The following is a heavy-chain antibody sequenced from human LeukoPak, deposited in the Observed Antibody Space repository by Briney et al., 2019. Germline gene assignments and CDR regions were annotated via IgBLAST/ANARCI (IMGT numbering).Heavy chain of an antibody. CDR3: ARHGSGSSGSFRYYDY. Sequence: SETLSLTCTVSGGSMNSYYWSWIRQPPGKGLEWIGYMFYSGSTNYNPSLKSRATISVDTSKNQFSLRLSSVTAADTAVYYCARHGSGSSGSFRYYDYWGQGTLVTVSS. J-gene: IGHJ4*02. CDR2: MFYSGST. V-gene: IGHV4-59*08. D-gene: IGHD6-19*01. CDR1: GGSMNSYY.